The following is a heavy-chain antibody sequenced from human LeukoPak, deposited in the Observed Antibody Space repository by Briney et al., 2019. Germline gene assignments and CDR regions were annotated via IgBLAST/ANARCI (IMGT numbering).Heavy chain of an antibody. D-gene: IGHD5-24*01. J-gene: IGHJ4*02. CDR1: GFTFSSYW. CDR2: INTDGRTT. V-gene: IGHV3-74*01. CDR3: VSPLREGYTDY. Sequence: QPGGSLRLSCAASGFTFSSYWMHWVRQAPGKGLVWVSLINTDGRTTIYADSVRGRFTISRDNAKNTLYLQMNSLRAEDTAVYYCVSPLREGYTDYWGQGTLVPVSS.